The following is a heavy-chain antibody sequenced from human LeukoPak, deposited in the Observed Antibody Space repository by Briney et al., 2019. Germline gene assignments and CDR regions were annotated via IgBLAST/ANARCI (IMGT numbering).Heavy chain of an antibody. Sequence: GGPLNFSGQCSGYSFTSYWLGWVGQMPGKGLEWMGIIYPGDSATSYSPSFQGQVTISADKSISTASLKWSSLKASDTAMYYCARHGPKTGDDGYWYFDLWGRGTLVTVSS. J-gene: IGHJ2*01. CDR1: GYSFTSYW. D-gene: IGHD7-27*01. CDR3: ARHGPKTGDDGYWYFDL. CDR2: IYPGDSAT. V-gene: IGHV5-51*01.